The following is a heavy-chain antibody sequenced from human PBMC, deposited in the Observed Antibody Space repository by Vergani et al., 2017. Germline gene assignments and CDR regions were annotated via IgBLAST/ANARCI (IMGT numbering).Heavy chain of an antibody. J-gene: IGHJ6*02. CDR1: GYTFTDHY. CDR2: VDPEDGET. Sequence: EVQLVQSGAEVKKPGATMKISCKVSGYTFTDHYMHWVKQAPGKGLEWMGLVDPEDGETIYAEKFKSRVTIAADTSTDTAHLELSSLRSEDTAVYYCATPQTVTTGGMEVWGQGTTVIVS. CDR3: ATPQTVTTGGMEV. V-gene: IGHV1-69-2*01. D-gene: IGHD4-17*01.